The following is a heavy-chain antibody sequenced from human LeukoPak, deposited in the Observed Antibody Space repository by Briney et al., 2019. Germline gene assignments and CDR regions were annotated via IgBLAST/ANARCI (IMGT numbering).Heavy chain of an antibody. CDR1: GFTVSSNY. Sequence: GGSLRLSCAASGFTVSSNYKSWVRQAPRKGLEWVSVIYSGGSTYYADSVKGRFTISRDNSKNTLYLQMNSLRAEDTAVYYCARDKAASPNNWFDPWGQGTLVTVSS. V-gene: IGHV3-66*01. D-gene: IGHD6-25*01. CDR3: ARDKAASPNNWFDP. J-gene: IGHJ5*02. CDR2: IYSGGST.